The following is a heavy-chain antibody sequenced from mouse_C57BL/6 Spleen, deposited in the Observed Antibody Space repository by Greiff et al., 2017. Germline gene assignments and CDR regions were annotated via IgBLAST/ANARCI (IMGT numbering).Heavy chain of an antibody. CDR3: ARSPYDDERDWFAY. D-gene: IGHD2-4*01. Sequence: EVQVVESGGGLVKPGGSLKLSCAASGFTFSSYAMSWVRQTPEKRLEWVATISDGGSYTYYPDKVKGRSTISRDKAKNNLYLQMSHLKSEDTAMYYCARSPYDDERDWFAYWGKGTLVTGS. V-gene: IGHV5-4*01. J-gene: IGHJ3*01. CDR1: GFTFSSYA. CDR2: ISDGGSYT.